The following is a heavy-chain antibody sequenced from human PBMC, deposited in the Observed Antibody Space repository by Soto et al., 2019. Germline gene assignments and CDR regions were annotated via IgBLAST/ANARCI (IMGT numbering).Heavy chain of an antibody. V-gene: IGHV3-30*18. D-gene: IGHD1-26*01. CDR3: AKKSEGGSYYWDYYYYGMDV. CDR2: ISYDGSNK. CDR1: GFTFSSYG. J-gene: IGHJ6*02. Sequence: VGSLRLSCAASGFTFSSYGMHWVRQAPGKGLEWVAVISYDGSNKYYADSVKGRFTISRDNSKNTLYLQMNSLRAEDTAVYYCAKKSEGGSYYWDYYYYGMDVWGQGTTVTVSS.